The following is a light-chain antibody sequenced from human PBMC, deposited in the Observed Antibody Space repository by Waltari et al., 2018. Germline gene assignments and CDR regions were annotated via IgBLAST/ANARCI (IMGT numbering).Light chain of an antibody. CDR2: AAS. CDR3: QQSYSTRWT. V-gene: IGKV1-39*01. CDR1: QSMSSY. J-gene: IGKJ1*01. Sequence: DIQMTQSPSSLSAAVGDRVTITGRASQSMSSYLNWYQQKPGKAPKLLIYAASSLQSRVPSRFSGSGSGTDFTLTLSSLQPEEFPTYYCQQSYSTRWTFGQGTKVEIK.